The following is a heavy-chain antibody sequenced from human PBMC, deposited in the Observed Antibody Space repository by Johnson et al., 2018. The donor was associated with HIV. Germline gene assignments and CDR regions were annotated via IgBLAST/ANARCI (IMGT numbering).Heavy chain of an antibody. Sequence: VQLVESGGGLVQPGGSLRLSCAASGFTFSSYDMFWVRQATGKGLEWVSSIGTAGDTYYPGSVRGRFTISRDNSKNTVYLQMNSLRAEDTAIYYCAKDQWSSSWTNDAFDFWGQGTMVTVSS. CDR3: AKDQWSSSWTNDAFDF. CDR1: GFTFSSYD. J-gene: IGHJ3*01. D-gene: IGHD6-13*01. CDR2: IGTAGDT. V-gene: IGHV3-13*01.